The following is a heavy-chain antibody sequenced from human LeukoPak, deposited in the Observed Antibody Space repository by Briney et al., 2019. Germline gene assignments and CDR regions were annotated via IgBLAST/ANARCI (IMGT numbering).Heavy chain of an antibody. CDR1: GGSISSGGYY. J-gene: IGHJ4*02. D-gene: IGHD2-2*01. Sequence: SETLSLTCTVSGGSISSGGYYWSWIRQPPGKGLEWIGYIYHSGSTYYNPSLKSRVTISVDRSKNQFSLKLSSVTAADTAVYYCARSTVVVPAAISCFDYWGQGTLVTVSS. CDR3: ARSTVVVPAAISCFDY. CDR2: IYHSGST. V-gene: IGHV4-30-2*01.